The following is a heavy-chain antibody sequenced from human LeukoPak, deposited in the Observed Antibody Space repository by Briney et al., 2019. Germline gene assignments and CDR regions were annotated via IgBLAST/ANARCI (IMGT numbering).Heavy chain of an antibody. V-gene: IGHV3-33*06. CDR3: AKDAQRGFDFSNSLES. Sequence: GGSLRLSCTTSGFTFSHFGMHWVRQAPGKGLEWVAVIWSDGTDKYYGDSVKGRFTISRDNSENTVYLQMNGLRVEDTAVYYCAKDAQRGFDFSNSLESWGQGTLVTVSS. CDR2: IWSDGTDK. D-gene: IGHD4-11*01. J-gene: IGHJ4*02. CDR1: GFTFSHFG.